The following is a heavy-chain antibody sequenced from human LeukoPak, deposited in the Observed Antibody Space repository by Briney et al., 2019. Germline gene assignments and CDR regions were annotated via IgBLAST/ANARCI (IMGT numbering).Heavy chain of an antibody. CDR1: GGSISSSSSY. D-gene: IGHD6-13*01. CDR3: ARGKAAWYSSSWYYFDY. J-gene: IGHJ4*02. V-gene: IGHV4-39*01. CDR2: IYYSGSG. Sequence: SETLSLTCSVSGGSISSSSSYWGWIRQPPGKGLEWIGSIYYSGSGFDNPALKSRVTISVDTSRNQFSLKLSSVTAADTAVYYCARGKAAWYSSSWYYFDYWGQGTLVTVSS.